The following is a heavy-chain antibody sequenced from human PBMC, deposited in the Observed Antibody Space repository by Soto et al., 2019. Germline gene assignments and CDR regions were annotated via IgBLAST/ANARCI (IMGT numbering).Heavy chain of an antibody. V-gene: IGHV3-33*01. J-gene: IGHJ3*02. CDR2: IWHDGSKE. CDR3: ARSGCSGGTCYRGYDGFDI. D-gene: IGHD2-15*01. Sequence: QVQLVESGGGVVQPGRSLRLSCAASGFPFNIFGIHWVRQAPGEGLEWVAVIWHDGSKEYYADSVKGRFTISRDNSKNTVYPQMNSLRGDDTAVYYCARSGCSGGTCYRGYDGFDIWGQGTMVTVSS. CDR1: GFPFNIFG.